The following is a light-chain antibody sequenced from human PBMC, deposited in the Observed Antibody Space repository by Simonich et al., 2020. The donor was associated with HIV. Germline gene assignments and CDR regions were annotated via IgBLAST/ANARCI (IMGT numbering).Light chain of an antibody. CDR3: QQRSNWEGT. V-gene: IGKV3-15*01. Sequence: EIVMTQSPATLSVSPGERATLSCRASQSVTSNLAWYQQKPGQAPRLLIYGASTRATGIPARFSGSGSGTEFTLTISSLEPEDFAVYYCQQRSNWEGTFGGGTKVEIK. CDR2: GAS. CDR1: QSVTSN. J-gene: IGKJ4*01.